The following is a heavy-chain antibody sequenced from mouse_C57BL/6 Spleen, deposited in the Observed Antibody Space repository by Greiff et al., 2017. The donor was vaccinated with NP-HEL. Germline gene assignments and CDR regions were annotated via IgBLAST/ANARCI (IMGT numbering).Heavy chain of an antibody. Sequence: EVKLVESGGDLVKPGGSLKLSCAASGFTFSSYGMSWVRQTPDKRLEWVATISSGGSYTYYPDSVKGRFTISRDNAKNTLYLQMSSLKSEDTAMYYCAAYYDYFAYWGQGTLVTVSA. CDR3: AAYYDYFAY. CDR1: GFTFSSYG. D-gene: IGHD2-4*01. CDR2: ISSGGSYT. V-gene: IGHV5-6*01. J-gene: IGHJ3*01.